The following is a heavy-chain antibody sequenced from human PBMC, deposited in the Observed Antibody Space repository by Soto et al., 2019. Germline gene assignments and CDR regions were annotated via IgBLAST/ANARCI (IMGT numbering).Heavy chain of an antibody. D-gene: IGHD6-19*01. V-gene: IGHV3-23*01. CDR1: GFTFSSYA. CDR3: TKCALQRAVAGPNCFDS. J-gene: IGHJ5*01. CDR2: ISGSGGST. Sequence: EVQLLESGGGLVQPGGSLRLSCAASGFTFSSYAMNWVRQAPGKGLEWVSAISGSGGSTYYADSVKGRFTISRDNSKNTLYMQMNSMTAEGTAVSYFTKCALQRAVAGPNCFDSWGRGTLVTVSS.